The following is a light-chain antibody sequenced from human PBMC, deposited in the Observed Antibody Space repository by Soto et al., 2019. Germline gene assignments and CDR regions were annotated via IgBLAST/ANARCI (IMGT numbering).Light chain of an antibody. V-gene: IGKV3-20*01. CDR1: QSVDNGY. CDR2: GAS. J-gene: IGKJ1*01. Sequence: EIVLTQSPGTLSLSPGERATLSCRASQSVDNGYLAWYQQKSGQAPRLLFSGASNRATGVPDRFSGSGSGTDFTLSISRLEPEDFAVYYCQQYGSSRTFGQGTKV. CDR3: QQYGSSRT.